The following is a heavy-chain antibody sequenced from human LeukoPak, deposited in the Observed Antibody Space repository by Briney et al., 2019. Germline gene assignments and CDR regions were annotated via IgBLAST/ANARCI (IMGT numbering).Heavy chain of an antibody. CDR2: INPNSGST. CDR3: ARDYFTANDY. D-gene: IGHD2-21*02. Sequence: GASVKVSCKPSGYSFTVYYIHPARQGLRRGLEWMGWINPNSGSTNYAQKFQGRVTMTRDTSLSTDYMELSRLRSDDTAVYYCARDYFTANDYWGQGTLVTVSS. CDR1: GYSFTVYY. V-gene: IGHV1-2*02. J-gene: IGHJ4*02.